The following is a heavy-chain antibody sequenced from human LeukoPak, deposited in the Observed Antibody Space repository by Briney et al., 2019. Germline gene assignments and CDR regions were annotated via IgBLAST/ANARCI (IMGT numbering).Heavy chain of an antibody. CDR2: INPNSGGT. CDR3: AREHPDLGAFDY. CDR1: GYTFTGYY. Sequence: ASVKVSCKASGYTFTGYYMHWVRQAPGQGLEWMGWINPNSGGTNYAQKFQGRVTMTRDTSISTAYMELSRLRSDDTAVYYCAREHPDLGAFDYWGQGTLVTVSS. V-gene: IGHV1-2*02. J-gene: IGHJ4*02. D-gene: IGHD3-16*01.